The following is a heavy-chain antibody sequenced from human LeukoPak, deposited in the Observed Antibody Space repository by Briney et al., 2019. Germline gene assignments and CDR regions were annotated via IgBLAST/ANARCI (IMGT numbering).Heavy chain of an antibody. CDR3: AKDAVYGDGYWEFDY. CDR2: IVGSGDT. Sequence: GGSLRLFCAASGFSISTYAMSWVRQAPGKGLEWVSGIVGSGDTDYADAVQGRFTISKDNSKNIVYLQMNSLRAEDTAVYYCAKDAVYGDGYWEFDYWSQGNLVTVSS. J-gene: IGHJ4*02. D-gene: IGHD5-24*01. V-gene: IGHV3-23*01. CDR1: GFSISTYA.